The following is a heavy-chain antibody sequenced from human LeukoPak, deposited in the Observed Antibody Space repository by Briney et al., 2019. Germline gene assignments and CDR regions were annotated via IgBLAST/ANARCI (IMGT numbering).Heavy chain of an antibody. D-gene: IGHD3-22*01. V-gene: IGHV3-23*01. J-gene: IGHJ4*02. CDR2: ISGSGGST. CDR1: GFTFSSYG. CDR3: AKDRLTYYYDSSAHFDY. Sequence: QFGGSLRLSCAASGFTFSSYGMSWVRQAPGKGLEWVSAISGSGGSTYYADSVKGRFTISRDNSKNTLYLQMNSLRAEDTAVYYCAKDRLTYYYDSSAHFDYWGQGTLVTVSS.